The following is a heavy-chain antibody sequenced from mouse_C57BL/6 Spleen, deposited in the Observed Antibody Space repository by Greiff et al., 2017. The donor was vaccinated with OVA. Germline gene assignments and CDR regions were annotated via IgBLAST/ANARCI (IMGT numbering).Heavy chain of an antibody. Sequence: VQLQQPGAELVKPGASVKLSCKASGYTFTSYWMQWVKQRPGQGLEWIGEIDPSDSYTNYNQKFKGKATLTVDTSSSTAYMQLSSLTSEDSAVYYCARFRDSNFDYWGQGTTLTVSS. CDR2: IDPSDSYT. J-gene: IGHJ2*01. CDR1: GYTFTSYW. CDR3: ARFRDSNFDY. D-gene: IGHD2-5*01. V-gene: IGHV1-50*01.